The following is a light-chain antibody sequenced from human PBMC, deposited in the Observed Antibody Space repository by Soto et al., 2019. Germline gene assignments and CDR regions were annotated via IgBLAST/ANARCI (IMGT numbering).Light chain of an antibody. Sequence: QSALTQPPSASGSPGQSVTISCTGTSSDVGAYDYVCWYRQYQGNSPKLIIYDFNKLPSGVPNRFSGSKSGSTASLTVYVLLAEDEADYYCPSYAGGDTVVFGGGTKLTVL. CDR3: PSYAGGDTVV. CDR2: DFN. V-gene: IGLV2-8*01. J-gene: IGLJ2*01. CDR1: SSDVGAYDY.